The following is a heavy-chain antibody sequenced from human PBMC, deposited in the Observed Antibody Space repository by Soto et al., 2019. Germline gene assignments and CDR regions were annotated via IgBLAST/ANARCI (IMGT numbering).Heavy chain of an antibody. Sequence: SETLSLTCAVYGGSFSGYYWTWIRQPPGTGLEWIGEINHSGSTSYNPSLKSRVTISVDRSKNQFSLKLSSVTAADTAVYYCARETHGDYVGYFGPWGQGTLVTVSS. CDR2: INHSGST. D-gene: IGHD4-17*01. CDR1: GGSFSGYY. V-gene: IGHV4-34*01. J-gene: IGHJ5*02. CDR3: ARETHGDYVGYFGP.